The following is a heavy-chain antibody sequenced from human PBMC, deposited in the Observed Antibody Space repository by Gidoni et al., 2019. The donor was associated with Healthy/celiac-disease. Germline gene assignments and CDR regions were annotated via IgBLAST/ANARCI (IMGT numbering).Heavy chain of an antibody. Sequence: QVTLKESGPVLVQPTETLTLTCTVPGFSLSNARMGVSWIRQPPGKALEWLAHILSNDEKSYSTSLKSRLTISKDTSKSQVVLTMTNMDPVDTATYYCARTIQLRAFDIWGQGTMVTVSS. CDR1: GFSLSNARMG. D-gene: IGHD5-18*01. V-gene: IGHV2-26*01. J-gene: IGHJ3*02. CDR2: ILSNDEK. CDR3: ARTIQLRAFDI.